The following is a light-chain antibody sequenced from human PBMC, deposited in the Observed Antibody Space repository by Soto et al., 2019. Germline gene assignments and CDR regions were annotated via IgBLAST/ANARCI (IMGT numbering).Light chain of an antibody. J-gene: IGLJ1*01. CDR3: TSYAGSNNV. Sequence: QSALTQPPSASGSPGQSVTISCTGTSGDVGGYDYVSWDQQHPGKAPKLMIYEVSKRPSGVPDRFSGSKSGNTASLTVSGLQAEDEADYYCTSYAGSNNVFGTGTKLTVL. CDR1: SGDVGGYDY. V-gene: IGLV2-8*01. CDR2: EVS.